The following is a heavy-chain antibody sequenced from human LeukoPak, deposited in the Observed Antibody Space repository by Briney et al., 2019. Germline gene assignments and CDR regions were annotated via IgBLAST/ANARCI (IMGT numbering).Heavy chain of an antibody. Sequence: GGSLRLSCAASGFDFDNYWMTWVRQAPGKGLEWVANMNQDGSEQYYVDSVKGRFTISRDNAKNSLYLEMGSLRLEDTAFYYCTRGYSTRHFPFDSWGQGTLVTVSS. D-gene: IGHD6-13*01. CDR1: GFDFDNYW. CDR3: TRGYSTRHFPFDS. V-gene: IGHV3-7*03. J-gene: IGHJ4*02. CDR2: MNQDGSEQ.